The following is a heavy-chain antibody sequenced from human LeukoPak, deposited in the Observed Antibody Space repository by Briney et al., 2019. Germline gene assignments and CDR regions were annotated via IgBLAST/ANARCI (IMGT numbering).Heavy chain of an antibody. CDR2: MNPNSGNT. J-gene: IGHJ6*03. V-gene: IGHV1-8*03. D-gene: IGHD5-18*01. Sequence: ASVKVSCKASGYTFTSYDINWVRQATGQGLEWMGWMNPNSGNTGYAQKFQGRVTITRDTSISTSFMELSSLRSEDTAIYYCARGRPDTSVPRTYYMDVWGKGTTVTVSS. CDR3: ARGRPDTSVPRTYYMDV. CDR1: GYTFTSYD.